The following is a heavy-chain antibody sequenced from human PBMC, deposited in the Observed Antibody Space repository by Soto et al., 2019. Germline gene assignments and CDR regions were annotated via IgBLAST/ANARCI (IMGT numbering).Heavy chain of an antibody. CDR3: ARDYGGYFDY. Sequence: QVQLQESGPGLVKPSQTLSLTCTVSGGSISSGGYYWSWIRQHPGKGLEWIGYIYYSGSTYYNPSHKSRTTIAVDTSKNQFSLKLSSVTAADTAVYYCARDYGGYFDYWGQGTLVTVSS. D-gene: IGHD4-17*01. J-gene: IGHJ4*02. CDR1: GGSISSGGYY. CDR2: IYYSGST. V-gene: IGHV4-31*03.